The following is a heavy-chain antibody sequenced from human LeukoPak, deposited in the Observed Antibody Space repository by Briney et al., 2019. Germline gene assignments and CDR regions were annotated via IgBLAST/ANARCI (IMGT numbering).Heavy chain of an antibody. CDR1: GGTFSSYA. CDR3: ARVRRGYDFYYFDY. J-gene: IGHJ4*02. V-gene: IGHV1-69*13. D-gene: IGHD5-12*01. Sequence: ASVKVSCKASGGTFSSYAISWVRQAPGQGLEWMGGIIPIFGTANYAQKFQGRVTITADESTSTAYMGLSSLRSEDTAVYYCARVRRGYDFYYFDYWGQGTLVTVSS. CDR2: IIPIFGTA.